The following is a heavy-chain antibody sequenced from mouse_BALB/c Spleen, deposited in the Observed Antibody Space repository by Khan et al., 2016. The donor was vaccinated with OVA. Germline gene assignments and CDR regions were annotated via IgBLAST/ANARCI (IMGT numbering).Heavy chain of an antibody. J-gene: IGHJ3*01. CDR3: PSRGFVAWFTY. CDR2: IDPFSGST. CDR1: GYSFTTYY. D-gene: IGHD1-1*02. Sequence: VQLQQSGPELMKPGASVKISCKASGYSFTTYYIHWVMQSHGTSLEWIGYIDPFSGSTTYNQKFKGKATLTVDKSSSTAYIHLSNLTSEDSALYYCPSRGFVAWFTYWGQGTLVTVSA. V-gene: IGHV1S135*01.